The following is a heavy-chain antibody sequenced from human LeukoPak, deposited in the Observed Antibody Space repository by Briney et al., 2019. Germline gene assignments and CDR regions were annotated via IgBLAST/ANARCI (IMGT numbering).Heavy chain of an antibody. CDR2: ISGSGGST. Sequence: GGSLRLSCAASGFTFSSYAMSWVRQAAGKGLEWVSAISGSGGSTYYADSVKGRFTIARENGKNRLDLEMNSVRAEDTAVYYCAKGSRIRLDYWRQGTLVTVSS. D-gene: IGHD5-18*01. CDR3: AKGSRIRLDY. J-gene: IGHJ4*02. V-gene: IGHV3-23*01. CDR1: GFTFSSYA.